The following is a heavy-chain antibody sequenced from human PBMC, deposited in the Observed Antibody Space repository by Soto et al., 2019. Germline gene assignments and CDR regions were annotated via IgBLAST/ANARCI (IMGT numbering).Heavy chain of an antibody. J-gene: IGHJ4*02. Sequence: EVQLLASGGDLVRPGGSLRLSCAGSGFMFSNYPMSWVRQAPGKGPEWGAAIKAAGGDTYYADSVKGRFTISRDNFNDMLYLQMNSLTVADTAMYYCKRDVVASSPPGADYWGQGTLVTVSS. CDR1: GFMFSNYP. CDR3: KRDVVASSPPGADY. V-gene: IGHV3-23*01. D-gene: IGHD5-12*01. CDR2: IKAAGGDT.